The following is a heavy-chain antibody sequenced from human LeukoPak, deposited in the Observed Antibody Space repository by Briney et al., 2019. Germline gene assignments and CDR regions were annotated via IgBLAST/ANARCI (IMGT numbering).Heavy chain of an antibody. J-gene: IGHJ4*02. D-gene: IGHD3-10*01. CDR2: ISAYNGNT. CDR1: GYTFTSYG. Sequence: ASVKVSCKASGYTFTSYGISWVRRAPGQGLEWMGWISAYNGNTNYAQKLQGRVTMTTDTSTSTAYMELRSLRSDDTAVYYCARDRGTMVRGVMSDWGQGTLVTVSS. V-gene: IGHV1-18*04. CDR3: ARDRGTMVRGVMSD.